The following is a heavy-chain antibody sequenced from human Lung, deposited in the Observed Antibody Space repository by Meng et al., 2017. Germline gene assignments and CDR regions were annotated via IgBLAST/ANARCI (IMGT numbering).Heavy chain of an antibody. Sequence: GESLKISCAASGFTFSSYWMSWVRQAPGKGLEWVANIKQDGSEEYDVDSVKGRFTISRDNAKTSLYLQMNSLRAEDTAVYYCSREVGYSSSWKNYYYGMDVWGQGTTVTVSS. V-gene: IGHV3-7*01. J-gene: IGHJ6*02. CDR2: IKQDGSEE. D-gene: IGHD6-13*01. CDR3: SREVGYSSSWKNYYYGMDV. CDR1: GFTFSSYW.